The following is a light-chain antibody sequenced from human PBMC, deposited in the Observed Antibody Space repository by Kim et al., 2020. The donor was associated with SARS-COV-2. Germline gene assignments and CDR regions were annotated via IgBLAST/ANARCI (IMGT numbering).Light chain of an antibody. V-gene: IGLV3-21*03. Sequence: SYELTQPPSVSVVPRKTARITCGGNNIGSKSVYWYQQKPGQAPVLVVYDDSDRPSGIPERFSGSNSGNTATLTISRVEAGDEADYYCQVWDSSSDHLYVFGTGTKVTVL. CDR1: NIGSKS. CDR2: DDS. J-gene: IGLJ1*01. CDR3: QVWDSSSDHLYV.